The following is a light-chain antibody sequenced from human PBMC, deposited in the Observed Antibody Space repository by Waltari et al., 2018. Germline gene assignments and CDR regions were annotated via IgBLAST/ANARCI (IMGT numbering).Light chain of an antibody. CDR3: YSTTDNNLGV. CDR2: QDS. Sequence: SSDPTQPSSVSLSPGHTARITCSGDMLTMKYTRWFQQKPGPAPGLVLYQDSARPAGIPERFSGSSSGTTVTLTISGAQVEDEADYYCYSTTDNNLGVFGPGTRVTVL. V-gene: IGLV3-27*01. CDR1: MLTMKY. J-gene: IGLJ1*01.